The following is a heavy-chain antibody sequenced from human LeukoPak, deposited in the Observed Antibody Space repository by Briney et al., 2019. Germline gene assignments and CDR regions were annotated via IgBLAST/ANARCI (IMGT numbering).Heavy chain of an antibody. CDR2: IKQDGSEK. Sequence: GGSLRLSCAASGFTFSSYWMSWVRQAPGKGLEWVANIKQDGSEKYYVDSVKGRFTISRDNAKNSLYLQMNSLRAEDTAVYYCARVGGSSWYGALDIWGQGTMVTVSS. CDR1: GFTFSSYW. CDR3: ARVGGSSWYGALDI. D-gene: IGHD6-13*01. V-gene: IGHV3-7*01. J-gene: IGHJ3*02.